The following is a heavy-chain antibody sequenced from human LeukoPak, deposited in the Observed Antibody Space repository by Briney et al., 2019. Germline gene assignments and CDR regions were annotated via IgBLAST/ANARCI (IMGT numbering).Heavy chain of an antibody. CDR1: GGSISSYY. CDR3: ARDHTVTTGFVNYYYYYMDV. CDR2: VYSGGST. Sequence: PSETLSLTCTVSGGSISSYYWSWIRQPAGKGLEWIGRVYSGGSTNYNPSLKSRVAMSVDTSKNQFSLKLSSVTAADTAVYYCARDHTVTTGFVNYYYYYMDVWGKGTTVTVSS. D-gene: IGHD4-17*01. V-gene: IGHV4-4*07. J-gene: IGHJ6*03.